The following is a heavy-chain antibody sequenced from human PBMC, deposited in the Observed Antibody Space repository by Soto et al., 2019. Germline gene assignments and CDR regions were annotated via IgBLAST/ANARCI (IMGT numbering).Heavy chain of an antibody. CDR3: ARAAPRYCSGGSCYSRRDS. CDR1: GGSISSGGYS. D-gene: IGHD2-15*01. Sequence: PSETLSLTCVVSGGSISSGGYSWSWIRQPPGKGLEWIGYIYHSGSTYYNPSLKSRVTISVDTSKNQFSLKLSSVTAADTAVYYCARAAPRYCSGGSCYSRRDSWGQGTLVTVSS. J-gene: IGHJ5*01. V-gene: IGHV4-30-2*01. CDR2: IYHSGST.